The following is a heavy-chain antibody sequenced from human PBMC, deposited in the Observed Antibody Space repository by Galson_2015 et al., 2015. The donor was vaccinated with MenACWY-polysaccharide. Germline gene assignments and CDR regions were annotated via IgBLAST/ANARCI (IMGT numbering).Heavy chain of an antibody. CDR1: GFTFTSSA. Sequence: SVKVSCKASGFTFTSSAVQWVRQARGQRLEWIGWIVAGSGNTNHAQNFQERVTITRDMSTSTAYMELSSLRSEDTAVYYCAADPEYSSSSLRDRFDYWGQGTLVTVSS. CDR2: IVAGSGNT. CDR3: AADPEYSSSSLRDRFDY. V-gene: IGHV1-58*01. D-gene: IGHD6-6*01. J-gene: IGHJ4*02.